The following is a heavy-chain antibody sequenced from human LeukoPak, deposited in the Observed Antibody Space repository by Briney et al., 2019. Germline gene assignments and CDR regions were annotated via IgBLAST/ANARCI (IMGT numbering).Heavy chain of an antibody. CDR1: GFTFSSYA. Sequence: PGGSLRLSCEASGFTFSSYAMSWVRQAPGKGLEWVSVISGSGGSTYYADSVKGRSTIFRDNSKNTLYLQMNSLRAEDTAVYYCAREYSGSYDPFDYWGQGTLVTVSS. CDR3: AREYSGSYDPFDY. V-gene: IGHV3-23*01. CDR2: ISGSGGST. J-gene: IGHJ4*02. D-gene: IGHD1-26*01.